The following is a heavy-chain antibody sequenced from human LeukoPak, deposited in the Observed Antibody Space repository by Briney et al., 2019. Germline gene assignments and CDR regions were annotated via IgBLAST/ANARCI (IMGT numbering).Heavy chain of an antibody. CDR3: ARAHSGWYASDF. CDR2: IIEGGSA. D-gene: IGHD6-19*01. J-gene: IGHJ4*02. CDR1: GFTFSNYL. V-gene: IGHV3-74*01. Sequence: GGSLRLSCAVSGFTFSNYLMHWVRQAPGKGLVWVSRIIEGGSASYADSVKGRFTISRNNGKNTVYLQMNSLRAEDTAVYFCARAHSGWYASDFWGQGTLVTVSS.